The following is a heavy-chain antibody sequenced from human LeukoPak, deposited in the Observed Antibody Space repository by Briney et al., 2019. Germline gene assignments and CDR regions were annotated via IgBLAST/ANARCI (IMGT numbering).Heavy chain of an antibody. J-gene: IGHJ4*02. V-gene: IGHV3-49*03. CDR2: IISKAYGGTT. CDR3: TRGESGYSSGWYSGPIDY. Sequence: YLRLSCTASGFTFGDYAMSWFRQAPGKGLEWVGFIISKAYGGTTEYAASVKGRFTISRDDSKSIAYLQMNSLKTEDTAVYYCTRGESGYSSGWYSGPIDYWGQGTLVTVSS. CDR1: GFTFGDYA. D-gene: IGHD6-19*01.